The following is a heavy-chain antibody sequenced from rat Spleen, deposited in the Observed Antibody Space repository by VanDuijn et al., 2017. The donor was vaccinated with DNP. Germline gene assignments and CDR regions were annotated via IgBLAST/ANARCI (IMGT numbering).Heavy chain of an antibody. V-gene: IGHV5-25*01. CDR1: GFTFSNYY. J-gene: IGHJ2*01. D-gene: IGHD1-2*01. CDR2: ISSGGGYT. CDR3: ARLALYSSYIYHTYYFDY. Sequence: EVQLVESGGGLVQPGRSLKLSCAASGFTFSNYYMAWVRQAPTKGLELAAYISSGGGYTYHRDSVKGRFTISRDNAKSTLYLQMDSLRSEDTATYYCARLALYSSYIYHTYYFDYWGQGVMVTVSS.